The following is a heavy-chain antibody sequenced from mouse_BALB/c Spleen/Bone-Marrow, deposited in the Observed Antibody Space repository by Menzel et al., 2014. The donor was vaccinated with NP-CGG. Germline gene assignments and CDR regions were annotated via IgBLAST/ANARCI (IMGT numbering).Heavy chain of an antibody. J-gene: IGHJ4*01. CDR3: ARKSQRAYHSMNY. D-gene: IGHD6-5*01. CDR2: IYPGDFNT. V-gene: IGHV1S56*01. CDR1: GYTFTSYY. Sequence: QVQLQQSGPELVKPGASVRISCKASGYTFTSYYVHWVRQRPGQGLEWIGWIYPGDFNTKYNEKFKGKATLTADKSSSTASMRVSSLTSEDSAVYFCARKSQRAYHSMNYWGQRTSVTVSS.